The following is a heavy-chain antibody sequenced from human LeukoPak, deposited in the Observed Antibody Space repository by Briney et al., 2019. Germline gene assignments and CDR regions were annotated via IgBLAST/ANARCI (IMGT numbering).Heavy chain of an antibody. CDR1: LDSLSGYY. J-gene: IGHJ6*03. CDR2: FYTSANT. CDR3: ARGLRDEERHYGYYYMDV. Sequence: SDTLSLTRTVSLDSLSGYYGSWIRQPPGTELEWIGDFYTSANTNYNPSLKSRVTMSADTSKSQFSLKLSAVTAADTAVYYCARGLRDEERHYGYYYMDVWGKGTTVTVSS. V-gene: IGHV4-4*09. D-gene: IGHD3-22*01.